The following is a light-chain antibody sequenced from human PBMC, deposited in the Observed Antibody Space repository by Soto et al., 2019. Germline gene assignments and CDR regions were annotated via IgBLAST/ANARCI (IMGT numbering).Light chain of an antibody. Sequence: DRQLTKSPTTLSAYLGDIININCRASQSISDWLAWYQQKAGKAPELLISDASTLATGVPSRFSGSGSGTELTLRIRHADSAASASYYCQSYHPWTFGQGTKVDIK. V-gene: IGKV1-5*01. CDR2: DAS. CDR1: QSISDW. CDR3: QSYHPWT. J-gene: IGKJ2*01.